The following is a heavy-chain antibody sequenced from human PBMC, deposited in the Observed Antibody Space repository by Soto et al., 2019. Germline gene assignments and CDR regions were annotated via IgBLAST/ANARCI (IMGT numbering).Heavy chain of an antibody. Sequence: QVQLQESGPGLVKPSETLSLTCSVSFNSVSDFHWGWIRHSPGKGLEWIGYISYSGTSNYNPSLKSRLSQSLATFTNHFSLKVTSVTAADTAIYYCARAKHYHYSGSHFFFDPWGQGTLVTVS. J-gene: IGHJ5*02. V-gene: IGHV4-59*02. CDR2: ISYSGTS. CDR1: FNSVSDFH. CDR3: ARAKHYHYSGSHFFFDP. D-gene: IGHD3-10*01.